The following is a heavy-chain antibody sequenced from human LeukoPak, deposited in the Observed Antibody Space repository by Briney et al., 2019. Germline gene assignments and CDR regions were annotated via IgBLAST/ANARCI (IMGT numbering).Heavy chain of an antibody. Sequence: SETLSLTCTVSGGSISSSSYYWGWIRQPPGKGLEWIGSIYYSGSTYYNPSLKSRVTMSVDTSKNQFSLKLSSVTAADTAVYYCARGDGVSSGSSSDYWGQGTLVTVSS. CDR3: ARGDGVSSGSSSDY. D-gene: IGHD6-19*01. CDR2: IYYSGST. V-gene: IGHV4-39*07. CDR1: GGSISSSSYY. J-gene: IGHJ4*02.